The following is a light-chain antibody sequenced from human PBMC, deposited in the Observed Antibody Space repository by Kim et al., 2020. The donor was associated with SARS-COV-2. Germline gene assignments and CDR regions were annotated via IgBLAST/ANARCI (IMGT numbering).Light chain of an antibody. CDR1: KLQDKY. Sequence: SVSPGHTASITCSGDKLQDKYACWYQQKPGHSPVLVIYQDSKRPSGIPERFSGSNAGNTATLTISGTQAMDEDDYYCQAWDSSSVVFGGGTKLTVL. J-gene: IGLJ2*01. V-gene: IGLV3-1*01. CDR2: QDS. CDR3: QAWDSSSVV.